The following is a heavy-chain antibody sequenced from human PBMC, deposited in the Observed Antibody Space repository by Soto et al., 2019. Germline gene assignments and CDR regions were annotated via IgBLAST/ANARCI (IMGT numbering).Heavy chain of an antibody. J-gene: IGHJ5*02. Sequence: PSETLSLTCTVSGGSISSYYWSWIRQPPGKGLEWIGYIYNSGRTNYNPSLKSRVTISVDSSKNTLFLQMNSLRAEDTAIYYCATVTWTREYRPWGQGTLVTVSS. D-gene: IGHD2-2*01. V-gene: IGHV4-59*12. CDR2: IYNSGRT. CDR1: GGSISSYY. CDR3: ATVTWTREYRP.